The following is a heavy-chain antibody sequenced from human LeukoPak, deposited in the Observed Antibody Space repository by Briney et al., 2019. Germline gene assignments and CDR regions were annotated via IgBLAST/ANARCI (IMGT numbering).Heavy chain of an antibody. Sequence: SETLSLTCTVSGGSISSYYWSWIRQPPGKGLEWIGYIYYSGSTNYNPSLKSRVTISVDTSKNQFSLKLSSVTAADTAVYYCAREYSSGWINWFDPWGQGTLVTVSS. D-gene: IGHD6-19*01. CDR2: IYYSGST. CDR3: AREYSSGWINWFDP. J-gene: IGHJ5*02. V-gene: IGHV4-59*01. CDR1: GGSISSYY.